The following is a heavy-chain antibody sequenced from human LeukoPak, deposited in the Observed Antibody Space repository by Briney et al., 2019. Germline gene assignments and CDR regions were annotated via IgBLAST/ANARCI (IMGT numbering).Heavy chain of an antibody. J-gene: IGHJ6*03. D-gene: IGHD3-9*01. CDR3: ARDSAAGYPYYYYYYMDV. CDR1: GGSISSYY. CDR2: IYTSGST. Sequence: SETLSLTCTVSGGSISSYYWSWIRQPAGKGLEWIGRIYTSGSTNYNPSLKSRVTMSVDTSKNQFSLKLSSVTAADTAVYYCARDSAAGYPYYYYYYMDVWGKGTTVTVSS. V-gene: IGHV4-4*07.